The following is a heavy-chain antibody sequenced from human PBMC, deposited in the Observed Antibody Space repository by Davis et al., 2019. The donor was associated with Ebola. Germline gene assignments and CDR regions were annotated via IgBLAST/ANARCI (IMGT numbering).Heavy chain of an antibody. CDR1: GFTFCRYA. D-gene: IGHD6-6*01. V-gene: IGHV3-30-3*01. Sequence: SPKISCAASGFTFCRYAMHWVRQAPGKGLEWVAVISYDGSNKYYADSVKGRFTISRDNSKNTLYLQMNSLRAEDTAVYYCIYSSSRWWFDPWGQGTLVTVSS. CDR2: ISYDGSNK. J-gene: IGHJ5*02. CDR3: IYSSSRWWFDP.